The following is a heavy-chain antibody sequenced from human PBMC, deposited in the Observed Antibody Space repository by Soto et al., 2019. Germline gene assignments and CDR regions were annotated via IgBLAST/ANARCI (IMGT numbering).Heavy chain of an antibody. Sequence: ASVKVSCTASGYTFTIYDINWVRQATGQGLEWMGWMNPNSGNTGYAQKFQGRVTMTRNTSISTAYMELSSLRSEDTAVYYCARGRAPYCGGDCYVDIWGQGTMVTV. D-gene: IGHD2-21*01. CDR2: MNPNSGNT. CDR1: GYTFTIYD. CDR3: ARGRAPYCGGDCYVDI. J-gene: IGHJ3*02. V-gene: IGHV1-8*01.